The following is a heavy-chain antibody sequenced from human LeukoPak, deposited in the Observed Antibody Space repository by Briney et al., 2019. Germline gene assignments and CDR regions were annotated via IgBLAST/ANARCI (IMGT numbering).Heavy chain of an antibody. Sequence: ASVKVSCKASGYTFTSYYMHWVRQAPGQGLEWMGIINPSGGSTSYAQKFQGRVTMTRDTSTSTVYMELSSLRSEDTAVYYCARGLRDYDFWSGYYFDYWGQGTLVTVPS. CDR3: ARGLRDYDFWSGYYFDY. V-gene: IGHV1-46*03. D-gene: IGHD3-3*01. J-gene: IGHJ4*02. CDR1: GYTFTSYY. CDR2: INPSGGST.